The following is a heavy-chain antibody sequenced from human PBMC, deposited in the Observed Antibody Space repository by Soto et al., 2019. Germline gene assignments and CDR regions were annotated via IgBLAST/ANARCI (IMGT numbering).Heavy chain of an antibody. J-gene: IGHJ4*02. CDR1: GFTVSSNY. V-gene: IGHV3-53*01. Sequence: GGSLRLSCAASGFTVSSNYLSWVRQAPGKGLEWVSVIYSGGSTYYADSVKGRFTISRDNSKNTLYLQMTSLRAKDTAVYYCARAEGVLAPFDYWGQGTLVTVSS. D-gene: IGHD3-16*01. CDR2: IYSGGST. CDR3: ARAEGVLAPFDY.